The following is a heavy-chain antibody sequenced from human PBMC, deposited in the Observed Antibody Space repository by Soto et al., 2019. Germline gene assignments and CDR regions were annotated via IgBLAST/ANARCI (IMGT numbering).Heavy chain of an antibody. D-gene: IGHD1-1*01. CDR2: IYYSGST. Sequence: QVQLQESGPGLVKPSETLSLTCTVSGGSVSSGSYYWSWIRQPPGKGLEWIGYIYYSGSTNYNPSLKSRVTISVDTSKNQFSLKLSSVTAADTAVDYCARGRTGTPGGWFDPWGQGTLVTVSS. CDR3: ARGRTGTPGGWFDP. J-gene: IGHJ5*02. CDR1: GGSVSSGSYY. V-gene: IGHV4-61*01.